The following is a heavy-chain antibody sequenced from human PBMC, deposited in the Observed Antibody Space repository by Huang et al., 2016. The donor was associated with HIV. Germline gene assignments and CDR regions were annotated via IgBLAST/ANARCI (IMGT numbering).Heavy chain of an antibody. V-gene: IGHV3-30*18. Sequence: VKLVESGGGVVQPGKSLTLSCAASGFTFRDSAIHWVRQAPGSGREGVAVMSHDYRNKYCTDSVNGRFALSRDNSKKTAFLQMNGLRPEDTAVYFCAKDSRRQNSNIYNFDSWGQGTLVVVSS. CDR3: AKDSRRQNSNIYNFDS. D-gene: IGHD4-4*01. CDR2: MSHDYRNK. J-gene: IGHJ4*02. CDR1: GFTFRDSA.